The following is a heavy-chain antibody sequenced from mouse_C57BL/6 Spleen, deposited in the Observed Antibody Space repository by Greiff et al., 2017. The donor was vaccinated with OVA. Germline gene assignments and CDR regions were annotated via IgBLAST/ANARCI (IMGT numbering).Heavy chain of an antibody. CDR3: ARQGGDYFDY. V-gene: IGHV1-52*01. Sequence: QVQLQQPGAELVRPGSSVKLSCKASGYTFTSYWMHWVKQRPIQGLEWIGNIDPSDSETHYNQKFKDKATLTVDKSSGTAYMQLSSLTSEDSAVYYCARQGGDYFDYWGQGTTLTVSS. D-gene: IGHD1-1*02. CDR1: GYTFTSYW. J-gene: IGHJ2*01. CDR2: IDPSDSET.